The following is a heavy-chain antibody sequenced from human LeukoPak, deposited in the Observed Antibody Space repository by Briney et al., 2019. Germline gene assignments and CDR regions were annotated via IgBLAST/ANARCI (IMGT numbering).Heavy chain of an antibody. J-gene: IGHJ6*02. V-gene: IGHV3-23*01. CDR3: ACGFYDSSGYYYYYGMDV. CDR1: ALTFSSHA. CDR2: FSCCIGST. Sequence: GGSLSLSCAASALTFSSHAVGCVRHAEGKGLEWVSSFSCCIGSTYYADSVKGRFTISRDNSKNTLYMQMNSLRAEDTAVYYCACGFYDSSGYYYYYGMDVWGQGTTVTVSS. D-gene: IGHD3-22*01.